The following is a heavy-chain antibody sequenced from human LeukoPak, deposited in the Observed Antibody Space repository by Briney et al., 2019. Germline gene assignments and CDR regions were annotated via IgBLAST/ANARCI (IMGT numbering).Heavy chain of an antibody. V-gene: IGHV1-8*01. CDR3: ARGLRRVAISSGYYYLFTPLIDY. D-gene: IGHD3-22*01. CDR2: MNPNSGNT. Sequence: SVQFSCKASGYTFTSYDINWVRQATGQGLEWMGWMNPNSGNTGYAQKFQGRVTMTRNTSISTAYMELSSLRSEDTAVYYCARGLRRVAISSGYYYLFTPLIDYWGQGTLVTVSS. J-gene: IGHJ4*02. CDR1: GYTFTSYD.